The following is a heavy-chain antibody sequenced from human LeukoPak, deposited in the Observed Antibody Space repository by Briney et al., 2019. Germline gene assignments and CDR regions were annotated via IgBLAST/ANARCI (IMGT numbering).Heavy chain of an antibody. CDR3: ARATYYYDSSGYSS. Sequence: ASVKVSCKASGYTFTGYYMHWVRQAPGQGLEWMGWINPNGGGTNYAQKFQGRVTMTRDTSISTAYMELSRLRSDDTAVYYCARATYYYDSSGYSSWGQGTLVTVSS. D-gene: IGHD3-22*01. CDR1: GYTFTGYY. V-gene: IGHV1-2*02. CDR2: INPNGGGT. J-gene: IGHJ4*02.